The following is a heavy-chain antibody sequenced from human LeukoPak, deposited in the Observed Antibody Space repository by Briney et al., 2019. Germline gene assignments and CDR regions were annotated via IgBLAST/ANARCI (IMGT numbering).Heavy chain of an antibody. J-gene: IGHJ4*02. CDR3: ARANYHASGSRDYFDY. CDR2: IYYSGTT. Sequence: PSETLSLTCTVSGGSISSSNHYWGWIRQPPGKGLEWIGDIYYSGTTYYNPSLESRVTISVDTSKNQLSLKLSSVTAADTALYYCARANYHASGSRDYFDYWGQGTLVTVSS. CDR1: GGSISSSNHY. D-gene: IGHD3-10*01. V-gene: IGHV4-39*07.